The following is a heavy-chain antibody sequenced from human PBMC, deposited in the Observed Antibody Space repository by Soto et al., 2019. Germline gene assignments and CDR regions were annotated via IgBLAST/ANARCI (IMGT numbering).Heavy chain of an antibody. CDR1: EISFSNTW. CDR3: ARDSGYDYTIYYGMDA. CDR2: INSDGTTT. Sequence: XGSLRLSCVASEISFSNTWMRWVRQAPGKGLVWVSYINSDGTTTYYADSVKGRFTISRDNSKNTLYLQMNSLRAEDTAVYYCARDSGYDYTIYYGMDAWGQGTTVTVSS. J-gene: IGHJ6*02. D-gene: IGHD5-12*01. V-gene: IGHV3-74*01.